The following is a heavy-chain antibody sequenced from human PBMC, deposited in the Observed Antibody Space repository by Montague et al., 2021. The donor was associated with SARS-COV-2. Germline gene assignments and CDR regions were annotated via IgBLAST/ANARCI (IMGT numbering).Heavy chain of an antibody. V-gene: IGHV2-70*01. Sequence: PALVKPTQTLTLTCTFSGFSLSTSGMCVSWIRQPPGKALEWLALSDWXDEKHYSTSLKTRLTISKDTSKNQVVLTMTNMDPVDTATYYCARIPAVTTGLNYYYYYGMDVWGQGTTVTVSS. CDR2: SDWXDEK. CDR3: ARIPAVTTGLNYYYYYGMDV. J-gene: IGHJ6*02. D-gene: IGHD4-17*01. CDR1: GFSLSTSGMC.